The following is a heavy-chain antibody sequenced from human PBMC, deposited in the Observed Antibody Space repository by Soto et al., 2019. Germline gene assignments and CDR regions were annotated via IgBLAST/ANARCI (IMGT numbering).Heavy chain of an antibody. J-gene: IGHJ4*02. Sequence: GSLRLSCAASGFTFSSCAMNWVRQAPVKGLEWVSTISGSSGSAYYADSVKGRFTISKDNSKNTLYLQMNSLRAEDTAVYYCAKDQPRGGERHLSAYWGQGTLVIVSS. CDR1: GFTFSSCA. D-gene: IGHD1-1*01. V-gene: IGHV3-23*01. CDR2: ISGSSGSA. CDR3: AKDQPRGGERHLSAY.